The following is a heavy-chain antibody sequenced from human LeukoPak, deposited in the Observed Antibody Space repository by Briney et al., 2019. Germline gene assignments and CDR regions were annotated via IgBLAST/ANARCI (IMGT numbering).Heavy chain of an antibody. D-gene: IGHD6-13*01. CDR2: ISYDGINK. CDR1: GFTFSGYA. J-gene: IGHJ6*02. Sequence: PGRSLRLSCAASGFTFSGYAMHWIRQAPGKGLEWVAVISYDGINKYYADSVKGRFTISRDNSKNTLYLQMNSLRAEDTAVYYCAREGIEAAAGSYYYYGMDVWGQGTTVTVSS. V-gene: IGHV3-30*04. CDR3: AREGIEAAAGSYYYYGMDV.